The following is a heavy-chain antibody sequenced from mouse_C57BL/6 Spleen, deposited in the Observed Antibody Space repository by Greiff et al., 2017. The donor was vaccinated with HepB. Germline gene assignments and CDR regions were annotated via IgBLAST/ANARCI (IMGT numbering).Heavy chain of an antibody. D-gene: IGHD1-1*01. V-gene: IGHV1-53*01. CDR1: GYTFTSYW. CDR3: ARGYGSSRVYFDV. J-gene: IGHJ1*03. Sequence: VQLQQPGTELVKPGASVKLSCKASGYTFTSYWMHWVKQRPGQGLEWIGNIKPSNGGTNYNEKFKSKATLTVDKSSSTAYMQLSSLTSEDSAVYYCARGYGSSRVYFDVWGTVTTVTVSS. CDR2: IKPSNGGT.